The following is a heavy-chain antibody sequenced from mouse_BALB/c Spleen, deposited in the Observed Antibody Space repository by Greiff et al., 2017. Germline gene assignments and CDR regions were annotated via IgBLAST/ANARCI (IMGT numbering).Heavy chain of an antibody. D-gene: IGHD2-14*01. CDR1: GYTFTSYY. Sequence: QVQLQQPGAELVKPGASVKLSCKASGYTFTSYYMYWVKQRPGQGLEWIGGINPSNGGTNFNEKFKSKATMTVDKSSSTAYMQLSSLTSEDSAVYYCTRRYRYEGDYAMDYWGQGTSVTVSS. CDR3: TRRYRYEGDYAMDY. J-gene: IGHJ4*01. CDR2: INPSNGGT. V-gene: IGHV1S81*02.